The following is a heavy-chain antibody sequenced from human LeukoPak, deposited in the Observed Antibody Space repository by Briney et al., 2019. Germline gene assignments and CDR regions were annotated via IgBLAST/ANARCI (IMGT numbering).Heavy chain of an antibody. CDR2: IRHDGSIK. Sequence: GGSLRPSCAASGFIFSTYGMYWVRQAPGKGLEWVAFIRHDGSIKNYAESVKGRSTISRDNSKNTLYLQMNSLRAEDTAVYYCAKDSLADIDYWGQGTLVTVSS. CDR1: GFIFSTYG. J-gene: IGHJ4*02. D-gene: IGHD3-16*01. CDR3: AKDSLADIDY. V-gene: IGHV3-30*02.